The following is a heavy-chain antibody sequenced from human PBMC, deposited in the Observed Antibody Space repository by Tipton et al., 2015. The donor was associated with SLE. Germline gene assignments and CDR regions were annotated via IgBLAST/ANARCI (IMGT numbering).Heavy chain of an antibody. CDR3: ARERGDIVPVGCLDA. J-gene: IGHJ6*02. CDR1: GFTFSSYA. CDR2: ISGSGGST. Sequence: GSLRLSCAASGFTFSSYATSWVRQAPGKGLEWVSAISGSGGSTYYADSVKGRFTISRDNSKNTLYLQMNSLRAEDMAVYYCARERGDIVPVGCLDAWGQGTTVTVSS. V-gene: IGHV3-23*01. D-gene: IGHD2-8*01.